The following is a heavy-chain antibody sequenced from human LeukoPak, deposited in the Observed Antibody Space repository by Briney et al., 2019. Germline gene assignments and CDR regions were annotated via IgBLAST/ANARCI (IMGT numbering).Heavy chain of an antibody. D-gene: IGHD6-19*01. J-gene: IGHJ4*02. Sequence: GGSLRLSCAASGFTFSSYWMHWVRQAPGKGLVWVSRINSDGSSASYADSVKGRFTISRDNAKNTLYLQMNSLRAEDTAVYYCARSPSYSSGWYQDYWGQGTLVTVSS. V-gene: IGHV3-74*01. CDR2: INSDGSSA. CDR3: ARSPSYSSGWYQDY. CDR1: GFTFSSYW.